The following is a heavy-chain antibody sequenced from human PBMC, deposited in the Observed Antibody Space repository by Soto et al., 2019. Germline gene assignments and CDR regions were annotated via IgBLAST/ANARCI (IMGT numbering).Heavy chain of an antibody. Sequence: QVQLQESGPGLVKPSQTLSLTCTVSGGSISSSDYYWSWVRQPPGKGLEWIGYIYYSGSTYYNPSLKSRVTISVDTSKNQFSLKLSSVTAADTPVYYCARVPVDVTTVTTRALDIWGQGTMVTVSS. CDR3: ARVPVDVTTVTTRALDI. D-gene: IGHD4-17*01. J-gene: IGHJ3*02. V-gene: IGHV4-30-4*01. CDR1: GGSISSSDYY. CDR2: IYYSGST.